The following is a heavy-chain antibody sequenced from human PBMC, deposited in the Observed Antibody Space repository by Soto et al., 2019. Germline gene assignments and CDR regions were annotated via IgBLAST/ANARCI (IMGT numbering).Heavy chain of an antibody. Sequence: GGSLRLSCVASGFIFSDYYMAWIRRAPGKGLEWVSYISDGGSYTNHGNSVRGRVSVSRDDARNSLYLQINNLRVEDTGVYYCARAPGAVNSYAGVDVWGRGTTVTVSS. J-gene: IGHJ6*02. CDR3: ARAPGAVNSYAGVDV. D-gene: IGHD6-19*01. CDR2: ISDGGSYT. CDR1: GFIFSDYY. V-gene: IGHV3-11*05.